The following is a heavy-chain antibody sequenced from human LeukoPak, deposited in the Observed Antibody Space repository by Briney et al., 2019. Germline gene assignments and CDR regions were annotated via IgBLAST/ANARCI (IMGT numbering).Heavy chain of an antibody. D-gene: IGHD3-10*01. J-gene: IGHJ3*02. Sequence: GGSLRLSCAASGFRFSDYWMSWVRQAPGKGLEWVAVISYDGSNKYYADSVKGRFTISRDSSKNTLYLQMNSLRAEDTAVYYCAKASGVPWADYAFDIWGQGTMVTVSS. CDR1: GFRFSDYW. CDR3: AKASGVPWADYAFDI. V-gene: IGHV3-30*18. CDR2: ISYDGSNK.